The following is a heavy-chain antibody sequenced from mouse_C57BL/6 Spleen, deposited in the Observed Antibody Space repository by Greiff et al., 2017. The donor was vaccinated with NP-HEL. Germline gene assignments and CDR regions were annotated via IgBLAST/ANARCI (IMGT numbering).Heavy chain of an antibody. J-gene: IGHJ4*01. Sequence: QVHVKQPGAELVKPGASVKMSCKASGYTFTSYWITWVKQRPGQGLEWIGDIYPGSGSTNYNEKFKSKATLTVDTSSSTAYMQLSSLTSEDSAVYYCARVEGFRITTYWGQGTSVTVSS. CDR2: IYPGSGST. V-gene: IGHV1-55*01. CDR3: ARVEGFRITTY. D-gene: IGHD1-1*01. CDR1: GYTFTSYW.